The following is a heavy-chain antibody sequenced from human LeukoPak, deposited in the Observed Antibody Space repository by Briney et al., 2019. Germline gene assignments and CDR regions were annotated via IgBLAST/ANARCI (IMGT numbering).Heavy chain of an antibody. D-gene: IGHD5-24*01. CDR3: AREMAL. V-gene: IGHV3-48*02. J-gene: IGHJ4*02. Sequence: GGSLRLSCAASGFTFSSYGMNWVRQAPGKGLEWVSYIDGSSRSIYYTDSVKGRFTVSRDNAKNSLFLQMNSLRDEDTAMYFCAREMALWGQGTLVTVSS. CDR1: GFTFSSYG. CDR2: IDGSSRSI.